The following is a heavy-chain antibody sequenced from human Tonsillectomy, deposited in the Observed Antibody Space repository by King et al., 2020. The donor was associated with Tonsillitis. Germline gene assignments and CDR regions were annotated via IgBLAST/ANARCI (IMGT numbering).Heavy chain of an antibody. CDR3: ARDFELFFDF. D-gene: IGHD3/OR15-3a*01. CDR1: VDYISSYY. J-gene: IGHJ4*02. CDR2: IYSTGCT. Sequence: VQLHESGPGLLKPSETLSLTCTFSVDYISSYYLSWIWQPAGKGRELFGRIYSTGCTNSNPSLKSRFSMSVDTSKNQFSLKQSSVTAADTALYYCARDFELFFDFWGQGLLLTVSP. V-gene: IGHV4-4*07.